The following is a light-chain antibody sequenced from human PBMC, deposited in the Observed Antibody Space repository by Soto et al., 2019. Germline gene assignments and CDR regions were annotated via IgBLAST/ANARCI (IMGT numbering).Light chain of an antibody. CDR2: DVT. CDR1: SSDVGAYNF. CDR3: TSYSSSSTLYV. Sequence: QSALTQSASVSGSPGQSITISCTGTSSDVGAYNFVSWYQHHPDKAPKLLIYDVTNRPSGVSSRFSGSKSGNTASLTISGLQAEDEADYYCTSYSSSSTLYVFGTGTKLTVL. V-gene: IGLV2-14*03. J-gene: IGLJ1*01.